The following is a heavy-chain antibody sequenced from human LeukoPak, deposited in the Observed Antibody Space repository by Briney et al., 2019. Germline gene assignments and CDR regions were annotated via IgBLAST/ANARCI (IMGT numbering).Heavy chain of an antibody. V-gene: IGHV1-46*01. CDR3: ARSGDPPPAYMDV. Sequence: GASVKVSCKASGYTFTSYFMHWVRQAPGQGLEWMGIINPSDGSISYAQRFQGRVTVTRDTSTSTVYMELSSLRSDDTAVYYCARSGDPPPAYMDVWGKGTTVTVSS. J-gene: IGHJ6*03. D-gene: IGHD2-21*01. CDR1: GYTFTSYF. CDR2: INPSDGSI.